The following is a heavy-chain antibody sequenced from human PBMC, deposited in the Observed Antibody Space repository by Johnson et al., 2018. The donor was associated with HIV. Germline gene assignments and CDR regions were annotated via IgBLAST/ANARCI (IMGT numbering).Heavy chain of an antibody. D-gene: IGHD5/OR15-5a*01. CDR3: ARGDYVYMDYSAFDI. J-gene: IGHJ3*02. Sequence: QVQLVESGGGLVQPGGSLRLSCAASGFTFRSYAIHWVRQAPGKGLEWVALTSSDGSHKYYADSVKGRFTSPRDNSKNTLYLQMNSLRAEDTAVYYCARGDYVYMDYSAFDIWGQGTMVTVSS. V-gene: IGHV3-30-3*01. CDR2: TSSDGSHK. CDR1: GFTFRSYA.